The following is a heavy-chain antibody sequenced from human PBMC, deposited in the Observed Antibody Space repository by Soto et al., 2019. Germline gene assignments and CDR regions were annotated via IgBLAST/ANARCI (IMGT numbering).Heavy chain of an antibody. CDR2: FDPEDGET. CDR1: GYTLTELS. CDR3: AIPRPWIQLWSPFDY. D-gene: IGHD5-18*01. Sequence: AAVKVSCKVSGYTLTELSMHWVRQAPGKGPEWMGGFDPEDGETIYAQKFQGRVTMTEDTSTDTAYMELSSLRSEGTAVYYCAIPRPWIQLWSPFDYWGQATLVTLSS. V-gene: IGHV1-24*01. J-gene: IGHJ4*02.